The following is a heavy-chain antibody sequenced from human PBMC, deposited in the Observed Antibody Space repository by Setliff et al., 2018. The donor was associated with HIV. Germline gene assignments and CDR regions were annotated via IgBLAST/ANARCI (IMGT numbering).Heavy chain of an antibody. CDR2: IRYSGSNK. CDR3: AKDLGRVDWFDP. J-gene: IGHJ5*02. Sequence: GGSLRLSCAASGFTLSSYAMHWVRQAPGKGLEWVAFIRYSGSNKYYADSVKGRFTISRDNSKNTLYLQMNSLRAEDTAVYYCAKDLGRVDWFDPWGQGTLVTVSS. V-gene: IGHV3-30*02. CDR1: GFTLSSYA. D-gene: IGHD1-26*01.